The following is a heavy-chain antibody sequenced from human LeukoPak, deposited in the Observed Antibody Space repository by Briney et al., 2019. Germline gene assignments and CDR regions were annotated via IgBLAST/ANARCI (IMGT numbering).Heavy chain of an antibody. CDR1: GFTLDDYA. D-gene: IGHD5-18*01. CDR2: ISWNSGSI. V-gene: IGHV3-9*03. CDR3: AKDVKMGYSEYYFDY. Sequence: GGSLRLSCAASGFTLDDYAMHWVRQAPGKGLEWVSGISWNSGSIGYADSVKGRFTISRDNAKNSLYLQMNSLRAEDMALYYCAKDVKMGYSEYYFDYWGQGTLVTVSS. J-gene: IGHJ4*02.